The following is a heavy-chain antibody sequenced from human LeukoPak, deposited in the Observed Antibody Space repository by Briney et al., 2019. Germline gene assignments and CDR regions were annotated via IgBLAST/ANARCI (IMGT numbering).Heavy chain of an antibody. D-gene: IGHD6-6*01. CDR1: EFSVGSNY. J-gene: IGHJ4*02. Sequence: GGSLRLSCAASEFSVGSNYKTWVRQAPGKGLEWVSLIYSGGSTYYADSVKGRFTISRDNSKNTLYLQMNSLRAEDTAVYYCAKETTIAAQNDNWGQGTLVTVSS. CDR3: AKETTIAAQNDN. CDR2: IYSGGST. V-gene: IGHV3-66*01.